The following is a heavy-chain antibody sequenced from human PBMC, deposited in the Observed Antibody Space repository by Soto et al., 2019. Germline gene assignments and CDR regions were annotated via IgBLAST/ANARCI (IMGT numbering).Heavy chain of an antibody. CDR1: GFTFSKAW. V-gene: IGHV3-15*01. J-gene: IGHJ5*02. CDR3: TSDVRRTEGGGFDP. Sequence: EVQLVESGGGLVKPGGSLRLSCAASGFTFSKAWMSWVRQAPGKGPEWVGRVKSKTDGETTGYATPERGRFTISRDDSKNMLYPQMNSLQTEDTSLDYCTSDVRRTEGGGFDPWGQGTLVTVSS. D-gene: IGHD3-10*01. CDR2: VKSKTDGETT.